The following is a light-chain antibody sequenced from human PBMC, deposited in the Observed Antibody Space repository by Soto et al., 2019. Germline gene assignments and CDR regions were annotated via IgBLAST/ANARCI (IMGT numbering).Light chain of an antibody. Sequence: QSVLTQPPSVSGAPGQRVTLSCTGSSSNIGAGYDVHWYQQLPGTAPKLLIYGNSNRPSGVPDRFSGSKSGTSASLAITGLQAEDEAYYYCQSYDSSLSVDVVFGGGTKLTVL. CDR3: QSYDSSLSVDVV. CDR2: GNS. J-gene: IGLJ2*01. CDR1: SSNIGAGYD. V-gene: IGLV1-40*01.